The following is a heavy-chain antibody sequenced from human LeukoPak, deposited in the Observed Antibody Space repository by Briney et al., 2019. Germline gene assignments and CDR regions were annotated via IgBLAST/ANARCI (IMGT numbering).Heavy chain of an antibody. D-gene: IGHD2-8*01. CDR3: ARARPICTNGVCSDDFDY. CDR2: INHSGST. J-gene: IGHJ4*02. Sequence: SETLSLTCAVYGGSFRGYYWSWIRQPPGKGLEWIGEINHSGSTNYNPSLKSRVTISVDTSRNQFSLKLSSVTAADTAVYYCARARPICTNGVCSDDFDYWGQGTLVTVSS. V-gene: IGHV4-34*01. CDR1: GGSFRGYY.